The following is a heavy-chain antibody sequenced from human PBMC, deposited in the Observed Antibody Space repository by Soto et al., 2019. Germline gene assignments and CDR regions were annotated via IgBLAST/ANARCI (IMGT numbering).Heavy chain of an antibody. D-gene: IGHD2-2*01. J-gene: IGHJ6*02. V-gene: IGHV3-11*06. CDR2: ISSSSSYT. CDR3: ARDSRYCSSTSCKAANYYYYGMDV. CDR1: GFTFSSYY. Sequence: GGSLRLSCAASGFTFSSYYMSFIRQAPGKWLEWVSYISSSSSYTNYADSVKGRFTISRDNAKNSLYLQMNSLRAEDTAVYYCARDSRYCSSTSCKAANYYYYGMDVWGQGTTVTVSS.